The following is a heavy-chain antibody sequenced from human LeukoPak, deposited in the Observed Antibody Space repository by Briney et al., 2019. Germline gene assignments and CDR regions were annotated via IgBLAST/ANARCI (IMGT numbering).Heavy chain of an antibody. J-gene: IGHJ6*02. CDR2: INPNSGGT. D-gene: IGHD6-13*01. Sequence: ASVKVSCKASGYTFTCYYMHWVRQAPGQGLEWMGWINPNSGGTNYAQKFKGWVTMTRDTSISTAYMELSRLRSDDTAVYYCARDWPIAAADSQNYYYYGMDVWGQGTTVTVSS. V-gene: IGHV1-2*04. CDR1: GYTFTCYY. CDR3: ARDWPIAAADSQNYYYYGMDV.